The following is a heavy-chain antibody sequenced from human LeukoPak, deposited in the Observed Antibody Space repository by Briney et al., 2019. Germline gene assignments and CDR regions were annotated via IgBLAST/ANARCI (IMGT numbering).Heavy chain of an antibody. V-gene: IGHV3-23*01. CDR1: GLSFSIYA. Sequence: PGSSLRLSCAASGLSFSIYAMNWVRQAPGKGLEWVSLIIGNGRDIRYADSVKGRFAISRDNSKNILYLQMNSLRAEDTAVYFCAKDLTPDGLYELDSWGQGTLVTVSS. J-gene: IGHJ4*02. CDR3: AKDLTPDGLYELDS. CDR2: IIGNGRDI. D-gene: IGHD5/OR15-5a*01.